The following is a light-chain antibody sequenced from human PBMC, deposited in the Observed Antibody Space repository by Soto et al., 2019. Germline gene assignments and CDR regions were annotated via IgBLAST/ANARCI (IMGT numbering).Light chain of an antibody. Sequence: EIVLTQSPGTLSLSPGERATLSCRASQSVSSSYLAWYQQKPGQAPRLLIYAASSRATGIPDRFSGSGSGTDFPLTIIRLAPEDFAVYYCQQYGSSPPTLTFGGGTKVEIK. J-gene: IGKJ4*01. CDR1: QSVSSSY. CDR2: AAS. CDR3: QQYGSSPPTLT. V-gene: IGKV3-20*01.